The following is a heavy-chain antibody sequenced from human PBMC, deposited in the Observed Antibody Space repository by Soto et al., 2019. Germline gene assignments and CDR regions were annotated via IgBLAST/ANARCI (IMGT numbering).Heavy chain of an antibody. CDR3: ARGLDLYRNHYFDY. CDR2: IYHSGST. V-gene: IGHV4-30-2*01. Sequence: SETLSLTCAVSGGSISSGGYSWSWIRQPPGKGLEWIGYIYHSGSTYYNPSLKSRVTISVDRSKNQFSLKLSSVTAADTAVYYCARGLDLYRNHYFDYWGQGTLVTVSS. J-gene: IGHJ4*02. CDR1: GGSISSGGYS.